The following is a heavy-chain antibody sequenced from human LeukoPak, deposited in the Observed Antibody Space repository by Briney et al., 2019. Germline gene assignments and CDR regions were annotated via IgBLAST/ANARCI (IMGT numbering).Heavy chain of an antibody. CDR1: GYTFTSYD. J-gene: IGHJ4*02. V-gene: IGHV1-69*13. CDR2: IIPIFGTA. D-gene: IGHD3-22*01. CDR3: ARDGSYYYDSSGYYDY. Sequence: ASVKVSCKASGYTFTSYDINWVRQAPGQGLEWMGGIIPIFGTANYAQKFQGRVTITADESTSTAYMELSSLRSEDTAVYYCARDGSYYYDSSGYYDYWGQGTLVTVSS.